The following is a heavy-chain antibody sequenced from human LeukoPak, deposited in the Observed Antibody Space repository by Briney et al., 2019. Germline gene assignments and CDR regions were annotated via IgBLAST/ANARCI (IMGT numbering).Heavy chain of an antibody. Sequence: ASVNVSCTASGYTFTGYYMHWVRQAPGQGLEWMGRINPNSGGTNYAQKFQGRVTMTRDTSISTAYMELSRLRSDDTAVYYCARGPRLDSSGWYYGAFDIWGQGTMVTVSS. CDR2: INPNSGGT. V-gene: IGHV1-2*06. D-gene: IGHD6-19*01. CDR3: ARGPRLDSSGWYYGAFDI. CDR1: GYTFTGYY. J-gene: IGHJ3*02.